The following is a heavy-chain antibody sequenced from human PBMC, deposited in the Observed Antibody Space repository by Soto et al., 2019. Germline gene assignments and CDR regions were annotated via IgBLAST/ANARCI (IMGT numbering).Heavy chain of an antibody. CDR3: ARVGYSSSWPVDP. D-gene: IGHD6-13*01. J-gene: IGHJ5*02. CDR1: GFTFSSYG. Sequence: QVQLVESGRGVVQPGRSLRLSCAASGFTFSSYGMHWVRQAPGKGLEWVAVIWYDGSNKYYADSVKGRFTISRDNSKNTLYLQMNSLRAEDTAVYYCARVGYSSSWPVDPWGQGTLVTVSS. CDR2: IWYDGSNK. V-gene: IGHV3-33*01.